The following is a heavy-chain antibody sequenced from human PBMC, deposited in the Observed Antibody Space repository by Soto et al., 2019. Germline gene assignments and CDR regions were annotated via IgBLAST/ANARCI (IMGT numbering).Heavy chain of an antibody. J-gene: IGHJ5*02. Sequence: GGSLRLSCAASGFTFGGSAMHWVRQASGKGLEWVGRIRSKANSYATAYAASVKGRFTISRDDSKNTAYLQMNSLKTEDTAVYYCAVGATTPNWFDPWGQGTLVTVSS. D-gene: IGHD1-26*01. V-gene: IGHV3-73*01. CDR1: GFTFGGSA. CDR2: IRSKANSYAT. CDR3: AVGATTPNWFDP.